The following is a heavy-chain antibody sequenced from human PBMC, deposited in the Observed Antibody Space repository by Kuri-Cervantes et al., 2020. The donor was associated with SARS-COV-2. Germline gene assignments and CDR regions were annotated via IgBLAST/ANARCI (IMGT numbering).Heavy chain of an antibody. CDR2: INPSGGST. D-gene: IGHD2-2*01. CDR1: GYTFTSYY. Sequence: ASVKVSCKASGYTFTSYYMHWVRQAPGQGLEWMGIINPSGGSTSYAQKFQGRVTMTRDTSTSTVYMELSSLRSGDTAVYYCAADPRDVVVPASRYYYGMDVWGQGTTVTVSS. CDR3: AADPRDVVVPASRYYYGMDV. V-gene: IGHV1-46*01. J-gene: IGHJ6*02.